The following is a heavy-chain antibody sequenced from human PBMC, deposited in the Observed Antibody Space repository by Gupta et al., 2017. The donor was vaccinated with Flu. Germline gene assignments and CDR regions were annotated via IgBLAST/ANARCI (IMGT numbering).Heavy chain of an antibody. CDR2: IFYSRST. CDR3: ARGGGPLDYGDFGV. CDR1: GGSISGYY. D-gene: IGHD4-17*01. Sequence: QVQVQESGPGLVKPWETLSLTCTVSGGSISGYYWSWFRQPPGKRLEWIGYIFYSRSTDYNPSLKGRVTISGDTSKNQFSLRLHSVTVADTALYYCARGGGPLDYGDFGVWGRGTLVTVSS. V-gene: IGHV4-59*01. J-gene: IGHJ4*02.